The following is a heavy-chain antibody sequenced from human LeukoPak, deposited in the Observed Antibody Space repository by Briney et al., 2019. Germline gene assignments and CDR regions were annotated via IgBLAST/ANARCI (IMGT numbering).Heavy chain of an antibody. Sequence: SETLSLTCTVSGASISSGSYYWSWIRQPAGKGLEWIGRIYISGSGSTNYNPSLKSRVTMSVDTSKNQFSLKLSSVTAADTAVYYCARDKRVAVAGTYIYYYYMDVWGNGTTVTISS. CDR2: IYISGSGST. CDR3: ARDKRVAVAGTYIYYYYMDV. D-gene: IGHD6-19*01. J-gene: IGHJ6*03. V-gene: IGHV4-61*02. CDR1: GASISSGSYY.